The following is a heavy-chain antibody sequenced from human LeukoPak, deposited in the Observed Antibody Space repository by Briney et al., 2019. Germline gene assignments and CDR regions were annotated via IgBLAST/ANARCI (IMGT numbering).Heavy chain of an antibody. V-gene: IGHV1-58*02. J-gene: IGHJ5*02. Sequence: SVKVSCKASGCTFSSSAIQWVRQARGQRLDGIGWIVLGSGHTIFAQKFQERFTITRDMSTRTAYMELSSLRSDDTAVYYCAADRRVYCTGGTCYLNGFDPYGQGTLVTVSS. CDR2: IVLGSGHT. CDR3: AADRRVYCTGGTCYLNGFDP. D-gene: IGHD2-15*01. CDR1: GCTFSSSA.